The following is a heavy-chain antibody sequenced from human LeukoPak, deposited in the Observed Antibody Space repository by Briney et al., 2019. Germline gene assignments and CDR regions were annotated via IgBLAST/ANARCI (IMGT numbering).Heavy chain of an antibody. V-gene: IGHV3-9*03. CDR1: GFTFDDYA. Sequence: GRSLRLSCADSGFTFDDYAMHWVRQAPGKGLEWVSGISWNSGSIGYADSVKGRFTISRDNAKNSLYLQMNSLRAEDMALYYCAKDGGYSYGLGHAFDIWGQGTMVTVSS. J-gene: IGHJ3*02. D-gene: IGHD5-18*01. CDR2: ISWNSGSI. CDR3: AKDGGYSYGLGHAFDI.